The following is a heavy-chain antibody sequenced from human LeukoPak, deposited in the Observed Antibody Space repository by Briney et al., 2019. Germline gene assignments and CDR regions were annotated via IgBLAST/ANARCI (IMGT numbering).Heavy chain of an antibody. V-gene: IGHV3-23*01. CDR2: ISGSGGST. CDR3: AKGGPVVPAAISNYYYGMDV. J-gene: IGHJ6*02. Sequence: GGSLRLSCAASGFTFSSYAMSWVRQAPGKGLEWASAISGSGGSTYYADSVKGRFTISRDNSKNTLYLQMNSLRAEDTAVYYCAKGGPVVPAAISNYYYGMDVWGQGTTVTVSS. CDR1: GFTFSSYA. D-gene: IGHD2-2*01.